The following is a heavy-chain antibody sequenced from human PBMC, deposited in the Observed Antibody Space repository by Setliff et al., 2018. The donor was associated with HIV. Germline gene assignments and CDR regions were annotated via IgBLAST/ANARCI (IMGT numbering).Heavy chain of an antibody. V-gene: IGHV5-51*01. D-gene: IGHD3-10*01. CDR1: GYSFSSHW. J-gene: IGHJ3*01. CDR2: IYPQDSDI. Sequence: PGESLKISCTGSGYSFSSHWIGWVRQMPGRGLEWVGIIYPQDSDIRYSPSFKGHVTISADRSRNTAYLQWSALRASDTAMYFCARHTIDISLLVVQDPGPFDLWGRGTMVTVSS. CDR3: ARHTIDISLLVVQDPGPFDL.